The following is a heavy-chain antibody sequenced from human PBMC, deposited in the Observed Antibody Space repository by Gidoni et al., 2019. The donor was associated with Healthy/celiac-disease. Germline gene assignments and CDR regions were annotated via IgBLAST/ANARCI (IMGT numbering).Heavy chain of an antibody. D-gene: IGHD3-9*01. J-gene: IGHJ3*02. CDR1: GLTFSSYA. V-gene: IGHV3-30-3*01. CDR3: ARGYFDWLFDRPDAFDI. CDR2: ISYDGSNK. Sequence: QVQLVESGGGVVQPGRYLRLSCAASGLTFSSYALHWVRQAPGTGLELVAVISYDGSNKYYADSVKGRFTISRDNSKNTLYLQMNSLRAEDTAVYYCARGYFDWLFDRPDAFDIWGQGTMVTVSS.